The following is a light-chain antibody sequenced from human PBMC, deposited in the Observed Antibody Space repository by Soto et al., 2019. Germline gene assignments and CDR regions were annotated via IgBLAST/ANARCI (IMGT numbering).Light chain of an antibody. CDR3: QQSYSTPWT. V-gene: IGKV1-39*01. Sequence: DIQMTQSPSSLSASVGDRVTLTCRASQSISSYLNWYQQKPGQAPKLLIYAASSLHSGVPSRFSGSGSGTDFTLTISSLQPEDFATYYCQQSYSTPWTFGQGTKVDI. J-gene: IGKJ1*01. CDR2: AAS. CDR1: QSISSY.